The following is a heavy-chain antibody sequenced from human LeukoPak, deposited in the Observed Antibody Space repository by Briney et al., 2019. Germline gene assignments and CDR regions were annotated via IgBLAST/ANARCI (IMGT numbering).Heavy chain of an antibody. Sequence: GGSLRLSCAASGFSFGSYWMSWVRQAPGKGLEWVANIKQEGSEKFYVDSVKGRFTISRDNAKNSLYLQMNSLRAEDTGIYYCARENRDGYNPYNWFNPWGQGTLVTVSS. CDR2: IKQEGSEK. J-gene: IGHJ5*02. CDR1: GFSFGSYW. CDR3: ARENRDGYNPYNWFNP. V-gene: IGHV3-7*01. D-gene: IGHD5-24*01.